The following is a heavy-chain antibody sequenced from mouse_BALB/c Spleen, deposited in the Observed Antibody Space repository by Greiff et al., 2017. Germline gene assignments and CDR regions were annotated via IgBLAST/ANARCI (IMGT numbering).Heavy chain of an antibody. D-gene: IGHD2-10*02. CDR2: INSNGGST. Sequence: VQLQQSGGGLVQPGGSLKLSCAASGFTFSSYGMSWVRQTPDKRLELVATINSNGGSTYYPDSVKGRFTISRDNAKNTLYLQMSSLKSEDTAMYYCARDLYGNYVRYAMDYWGQGTSVTVSS. J-gene: IGHJ4*01. CDR3: ARDLYGNYVRYAMDY. V-gene: IGHV5-6-3*01. CDR1: GFTFSSYG.